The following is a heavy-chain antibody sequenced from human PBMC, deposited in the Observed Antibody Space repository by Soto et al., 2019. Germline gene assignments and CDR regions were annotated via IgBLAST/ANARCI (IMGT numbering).Heavy chain of an antibody. CDR3: AASYDFWTPIDF. CDR2: IIPIFGTA. D-gene: IGHD3-3*01. CDR1: GGTFSSYA. V-gene: IGHV1-69*13. Sequence: SVKVSCKASGGTFSSYAISWVRQAPGQGLEWMGGIIPIFGTANYAQKFQGRVTITADESTSTAYMELSSLRSEDTAVYYCAASYDFWTPIDFWGQGTPVTVSS. J-gene: IGHJ4*01.